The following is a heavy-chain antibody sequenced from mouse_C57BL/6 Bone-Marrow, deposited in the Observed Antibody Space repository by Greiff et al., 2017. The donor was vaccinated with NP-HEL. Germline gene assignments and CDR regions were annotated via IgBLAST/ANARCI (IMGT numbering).Heavy chain of an antibody. V-gene: IGHV5-9-1*02. D-gene: IGHD2-3*01. CDR3: TRVPARYDGYLYYFDY. J-gene: IGHJ2*01. CDR1: GFTFSSYA. CDR2: ISSGGDYI. Sequence: EVKLMESGEGLVKPGGSLKLSCAASGFTFSSYAMSWVRQTPEKRLEWVAYISSGGDYIYYADTVKGRFTISRDNARNTLYLQMSSLMSEDTAMDYCTRVPARYDGYLYYFDYWGQGTTLTVSS.